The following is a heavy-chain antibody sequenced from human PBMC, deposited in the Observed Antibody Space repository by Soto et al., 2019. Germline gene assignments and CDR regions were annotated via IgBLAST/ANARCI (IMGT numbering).Heavy chain of an antibody. D-gene: IGHD3-3*01. CDR2: ISYDGSNK. J-gene: IGHJ5*02. CDR1: GFTFSSYG. Sequence: QVQLVESGGGVVQPGRSLRLSCAASGFTFSSYGMHWVRQAPGKGLEWVAVISYDGSNKYYADSVKGRFTISRDNSKNTLYLQMNSLRAEDTAVYYCAKDIGDFGHLFDPWGQGTLVNVSS. CDR3: AKDIGDFGHLFDP. V-gene: IGHV3-30*18.